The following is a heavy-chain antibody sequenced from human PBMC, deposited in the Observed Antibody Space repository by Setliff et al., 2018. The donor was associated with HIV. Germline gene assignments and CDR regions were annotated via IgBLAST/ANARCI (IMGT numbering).Heavy chain of an antibody. CDR3: ARGPKKGVDILPPDS. Sequence: SVKVSCKASGGSFYTYAFTWVRQAPGQGLEWVGGIVPVFRTVNYAQKLQGRVTITADESTSTSYMELNSLTSDNTAVYYCARGPKKGVDILPPDSWGQGTLVTVSS. J-gene: IGHJ5*02. D-gene: IGHD3-3*01. CDR2: IVPVFRTV. V-gene: IGHV1-69*13. CDR1: GGSFYTYA.